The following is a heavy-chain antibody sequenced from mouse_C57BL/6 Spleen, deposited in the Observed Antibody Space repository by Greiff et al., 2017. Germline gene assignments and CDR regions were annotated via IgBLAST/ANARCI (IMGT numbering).Heavy chain of an antibody. CDR2: ISSGSSTI. Sequence: DVKLVESGGGLVKPGGSLKLSCAASGFTFSDYGMHWVRQAPEKGLEWVAYISSGSSTIYYADTVKGRFTISRDNAKNTLFLQMTSLRSEDTAMYYCARKVKFNGDYWYFDVWGTGTTVTVSS. CDR3: ARKVKFNGDYWYFDV. V-gene: IGHV5-17*01. D-gene: IGHD1-3*01. J-gene: IGHJ1*03. CDR1: GFTFSDYG.